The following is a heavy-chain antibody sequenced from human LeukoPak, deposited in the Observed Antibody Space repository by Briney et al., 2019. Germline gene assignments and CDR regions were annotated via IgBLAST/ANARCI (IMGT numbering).Heavy chain of an antibody. CDR1: GFTFDDYA. Sequence: GGSLRLSCAASGFTFDDYAMHRVRQAPGKGLEWVSVISWNSGSIGYADSVKGRFTISRDNAKNSLYLQMNSLRAEDTAVYYCAKGKGQQLPRDYFDYWGQGTLVTVSS. CDR3: AKGKGQQLPRDYFDY. V-gene: IGHV3-9*01. D-gene: IGHD6-13*01. CDR2: ISWNSGSI. J-gene: IGHJ4*02.